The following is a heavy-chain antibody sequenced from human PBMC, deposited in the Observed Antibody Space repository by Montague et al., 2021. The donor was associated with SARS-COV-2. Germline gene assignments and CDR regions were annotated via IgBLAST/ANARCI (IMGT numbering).Heavy chain of an antibody. Sequence: SETLSLTCAVSGDSISSSNWWSWVRQPPGKGLEWIGEIYHGGSTNYNPSLKSRVTMSIDESRNLSSLSLTSLTAADTAVYYCARLDGLGYWGQGTLVAVSS. V-gene: IGHV4-4*02. CDR1: GDSISSSNW. CDR2: IYHGGST. CDR3: ARLDGLGY. D-gene: IGHD3/OR15-3a*01. J-gene: IGHJ4*02.